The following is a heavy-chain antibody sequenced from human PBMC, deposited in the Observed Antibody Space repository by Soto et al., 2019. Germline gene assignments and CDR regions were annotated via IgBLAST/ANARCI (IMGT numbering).Heavy chain of an antibody. Sequence: GGSLRLSCAASGFTFSSYSMNWVRQAPGKGLEWVSYISSSSTIYYADSVKGRFTISRDNAKNSLYLQMNSLRDEDTAVYYCARDLDYGGNSFDYWGQGTLVTVSS. CDR1: GFTFSSYS. V-gene: IGHV3-48*02. D-gene: IGHD4-17*01. CDR3: ARDLDYGGNSFDY. CDR2: ISSSSTI. J-gene: IGHJ4*02.